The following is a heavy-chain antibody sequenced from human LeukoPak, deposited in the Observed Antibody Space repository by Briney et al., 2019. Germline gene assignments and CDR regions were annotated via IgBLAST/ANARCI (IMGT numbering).Heavy chain of an antibody. Sequence: GGSLRLSCSASGFTFSSYAMHWVRQAPGKGLEYVSSISSDGSTTYYIDSVKGRFIISRDNSKNTLYLQMNSLRAEDTAVYYCATRTIVGATAAFDIWGQGTMVTVSS. CDR3: ATRTIVGATAAFDI. V-gene: IGHV3-64*04. J-gene: IGHJ3*02. D-gene: IGHD1-26*01. CDR1: GFTFSSYA. CDR2: ISSDGSTT.